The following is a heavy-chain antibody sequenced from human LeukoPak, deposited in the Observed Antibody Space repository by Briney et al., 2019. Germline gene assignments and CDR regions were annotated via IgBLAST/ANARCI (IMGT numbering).Heavy chain of an antibody. CDR2: IYHSGST. CDR1: GYSISSGYY. V-gene: IGHV4-38-2*01. Sequence: SETLSLTCGVSGYSISSGYYWGWIRQPPGKGLEWIGSIYHSGSTGYNPSLKSRLTISVDTSKNQFSLRLTSVTAADTAVYYCARAFVSLYSSGPPLEFWGQGILITVSS. CDR3: ARAFVSLYSSGPPLEF. J-gene: IGHJ4*02. D-gene: IGHD3-22*01.